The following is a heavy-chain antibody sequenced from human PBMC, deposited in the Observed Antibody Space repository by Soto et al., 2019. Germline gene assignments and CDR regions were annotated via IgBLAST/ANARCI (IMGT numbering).Heavy chain of an antibody. CDR3: ASAKIGDYFQVY. V-gene: IGHV3-74*01. Sequence: RDCCGVAWVKFIDYWMHWVSKDPGKGLVWVSRINSDGSTTSYADSVKGRFTISRDNAKNTLYLQMDSLRAEDTAVYYCASAKIGDYFQVYWGQGTLVTVSS. CDR2: INSDGSTT. CDR1: WVKFIDYW. D-gene: IGHD4-17*01. J-gene: IGHJ4*02.